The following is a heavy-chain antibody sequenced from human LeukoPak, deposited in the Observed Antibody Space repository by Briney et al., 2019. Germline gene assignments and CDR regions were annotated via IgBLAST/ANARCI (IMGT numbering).Heavy chain of an antibody. V-gene: IGHV3-48*03. J-gene: IGHJ5*02. D-gene: IGHD3-10*01. CDR3: ARGSWDA. CDR1: GFTFSSYA. CDR2: SSNSDSRK. Sequence: GGSLRLSCAASGFTFSSYAMNWVRQAPGKGLEWVSYSSNSDSRKNYADSVKGRFTISRDNAKNSLYLQMNSLRAEDTAVYYCARGSWDAWGQGTLVTVSS.